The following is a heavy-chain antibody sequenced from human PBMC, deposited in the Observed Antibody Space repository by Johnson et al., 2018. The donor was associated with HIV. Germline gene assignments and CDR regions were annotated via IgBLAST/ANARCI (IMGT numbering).Heavy chain of an antibody. D-gene: IGHD5-24*01. J-gene: IGHJ3*02. CDR3: ARACRDGYTCDAFDI. Sequence: VQLVESGGGVVQPGRSLRLSCAASGFTFSSYAMHWVRQAPGKGLEWVSVMYSGGSPYYAESVKGRFTISRDNSKNTLYLQMNSLRAEDTAVYYCARACRDGYTCDAFDIWGQGTMVTVSS. CDR1: GFTFSSYA. V-gene: IGHV3-66*01. CDR2: MYSGGSP.